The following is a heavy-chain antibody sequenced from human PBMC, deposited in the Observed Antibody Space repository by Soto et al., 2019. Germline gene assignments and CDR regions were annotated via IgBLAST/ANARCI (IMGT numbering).Heavy chain of an antibody. CDR2: ISSSSSYI. CDR3: ASDRLLMWFFDY. J-gene: IGHJ4*02. Sequence: GGSLRLSCAASGFTFSSYSMNWVRQAPGKGLEWVSSISSSSSYIYYADSVKGRFTISRDNAKNSLYLQMNSLRAEDTAVYYCASDRLLMWFFDYWGQGTLVTVYS. V-gene: IGHV3-21*01. D-gene: IGHD2-8*01. CDR1: GFTFSSYS.